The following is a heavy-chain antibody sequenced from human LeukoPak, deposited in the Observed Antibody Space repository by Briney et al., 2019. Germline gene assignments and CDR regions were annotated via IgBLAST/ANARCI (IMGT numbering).Heavy chain of an antibody. CDR3: VIDRWGRFDY. D-gene: IGHD7-27*01. CDR2: ISTDGSMT. Sequence: QTGGSLRLSCACSGFTFSVFWMHWVRQAPGTGPGWVSRISTDGSMTSYADSVMGRFTISRDNAKNTLYLQMNSLRAEDTAVYDCVIDRWGRFDYWGQGGLVTVSP. CDR1: GFTFSVFW. V-gene: IGHV3-74*01. J-gene: IGHJ4*02.